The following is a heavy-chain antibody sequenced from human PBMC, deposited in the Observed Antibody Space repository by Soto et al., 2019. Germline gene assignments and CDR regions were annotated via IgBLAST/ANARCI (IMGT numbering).Heavy chain of an antibody. Sequence: GGSLRLSCAASGFTFNNYAMNWVRQAPGKGLEWVSAISGRGGGTYYADSVKGRFTISRDNSKNTLYLQMNSLRAEDTAVYYCAKRGAEAGSGLLDSWGQGILVSVSS. D-gene: IGHD6-19*01. CDR2: ISGRGGGT. V-gene: IGHV3-23*01. CDR3: AKRGAEAGSGLLDS. J-gene: IGHJ5*01. CDR1: GFTFNNYA.